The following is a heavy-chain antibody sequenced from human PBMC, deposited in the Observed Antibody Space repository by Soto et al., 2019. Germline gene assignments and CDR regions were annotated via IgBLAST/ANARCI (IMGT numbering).Heavy chain of an antibody. Sequence: QVQLVQSGAEVKKPGASVKVSCKASGYTFTGYYMHWVRQAPGQGLEWMGWINPNSGGTNYAQKFQGWVTMTRDTSIITAYMELSRLRSDDTAVYYCAREDTSGSYLSSWFDPWGQGTLVTVSS. CDR2: INPNSGGT. V-gene: IGHV1-2*04. J-gene: IGHJ5*02. D-gene: IGHD1-26*01. CDR1: GYTFTGYY. CDR3: AREDTSGSYLSSWFDP.